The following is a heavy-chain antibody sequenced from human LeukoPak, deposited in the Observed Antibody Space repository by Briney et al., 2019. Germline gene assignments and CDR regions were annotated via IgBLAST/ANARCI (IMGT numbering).Heavy chain of an antibody. Sequence: GGSLRLSCVASGFIFSDYSMDWVRQAPGKGLEWVSAISGSGGSTYYADSVKGRFTISRDNSKNTLYLQMNSLRAEDTAVYYCAKEGVLRYIDWLSHFDYWGQGTLVTVSS. CDR3: AKEGVLRYIDWLSHFDY. J-gene: IGHJ4*02. CDR1: GFIFSDYS. V-gene: IGHV3-23*01. CDR2: ISGSGGST. D-gene: IGHD3-9*01.